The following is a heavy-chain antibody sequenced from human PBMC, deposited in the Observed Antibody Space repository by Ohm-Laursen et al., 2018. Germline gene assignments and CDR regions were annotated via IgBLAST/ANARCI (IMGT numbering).Heavy chain of an antibody. CDR3: AKDYSSSSPNYGMDV. Sequence: GSLRLSCTASGFTFSSYAMSWVRQAPGKGLEWVSAISGSGGSTYYADSVKGRFTISRDNSKNTLYLQMNSLRAEDTAVYYCAKDYSSSSPNYGMDVWGQGTTVTVSS. J-gene: IGHJ6*02. V-gene: IGHV3-23*01. CDR2: ISGSGGST. D-gene: IGHD6-13*01. CDR1: GFTFSSYA.